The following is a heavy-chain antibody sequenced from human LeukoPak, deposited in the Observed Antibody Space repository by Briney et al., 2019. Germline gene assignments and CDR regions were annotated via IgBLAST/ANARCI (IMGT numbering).Heavy chain of an antibody. Sequence: SLRLSCAASGFTFSSYGMHWVRQAPGKGLEGVAVIWYDGSNKYYADSVKGRFTISRDNSKNTLYLQMNSLRAEDTAVYYCARDQWMATAIDYWGQGTLVTVSS. CDR1: GFTFSSYG. D-gene: IGHD5-24*01. J-gene: IGHJ4*02. CDR2: IWYDGSNK. CDR3: ARDQWMATAIDY. V-gene: IGHV3-33*01.